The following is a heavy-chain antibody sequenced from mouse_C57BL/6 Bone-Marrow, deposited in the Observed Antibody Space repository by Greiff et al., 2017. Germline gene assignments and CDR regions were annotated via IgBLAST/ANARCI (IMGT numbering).Heavy chain of an antibody. D-gene: IGHD2-3*01. V-gene: IGHV1-18*01. J-gene: IGHJ3*01. CDR3: ARHEGLLRWAWFAY. CDR2: INPNNGGT. Sequence: VQLKQSGPELVKPGASVKIPCKASGYTFTDYNMAWVKQSHVKSLEWIGDINPNNGGTIYTHKFKGKATLTVDKSSSTAYMELRSLTSEDTAVYYCARHEGLLRWAWFAYWGQGTLVTVSA. CDR1: GYTFTDYN.